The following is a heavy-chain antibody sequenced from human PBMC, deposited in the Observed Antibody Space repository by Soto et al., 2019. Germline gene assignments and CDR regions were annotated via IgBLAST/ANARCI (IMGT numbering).Heavy chain of an antibody. J-gene: IGHJ4*02. CDR3: VRTSLIVSSATREDY. D-gene: IGHD2-15*01. CDR2: INSDGSST. V-gene: IGHV3-74*01. CDR1: GFTFSSYW. Sequence: EVQLVESGGGLVQPGGSLRLSCAASGFTFSSYWMHWVRQAPGKGLVWVSRINSDGSSTSYADSVEGRFTISRDNAKYTVYLNMSSLRAEDTAGYYCVRTSLIVSSATREDYWGQGTLVTVSS.